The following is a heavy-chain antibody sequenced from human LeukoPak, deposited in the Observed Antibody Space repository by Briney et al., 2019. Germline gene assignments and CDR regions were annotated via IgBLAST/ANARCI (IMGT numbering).Heavy chain of an antibody. Sequence: PSETLSLNCTVSGGSISSSSYYWGWIRQPPGKGLEWIGSIYYSGSTYYNPSLKSRVTISVDTSKNQFSLKLSSVTAADTAVYYCARLGPLWLGAFDIWGQGTMVTVSS. V-gene: IGHV4-39*01. CDR1: GGSISSSSYY. D-gene: IGHD3-10*01. CDR3: ARLGPLWLGAFDI. J-gene: IGHJ3*02. CDR2: IYYSGST.